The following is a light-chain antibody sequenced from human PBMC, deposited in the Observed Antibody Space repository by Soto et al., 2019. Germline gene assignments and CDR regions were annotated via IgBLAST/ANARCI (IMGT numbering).Light chain of an antibody. J-gene: IGKJ5*01. CDR1: QSISSY. CDR3: QQSYSTPIT. V-gene: IGKV1-39*01. CDR2: AAS. Sequence: DIQMTQSPSSLSASVGDRVTITCRASQSISSYLNWYQQKPGKAPKLLIYAASSLQSGVPSRFSGSVSGTDFTLTISSLQPEDFATYYCQQSYSTPITFXQGTRMEIK.